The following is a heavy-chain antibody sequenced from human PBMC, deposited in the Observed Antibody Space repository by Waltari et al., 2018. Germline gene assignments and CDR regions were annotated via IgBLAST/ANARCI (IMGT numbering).Heavy chain of an antibody. J-gene: IGHJ4*02. CDR3: ARGLDYTNFYFNY. D-gene: IGHD4-4*01. V-gene: IGHV4-59*01. CDR1: GGYIRTYF. CDR2: IYYSGTT. Sequence: VKLQESGTGLVKPSEKLSLTCTVSGGYIRTYFWNWIRQPPGKGLEWIGYIYYSGTTNYSPSLKSRVTMSIDMSKNQFSLRLSSVTAADTAFYYCARGLDYTNFYFNYWGQGTLVTVSS.